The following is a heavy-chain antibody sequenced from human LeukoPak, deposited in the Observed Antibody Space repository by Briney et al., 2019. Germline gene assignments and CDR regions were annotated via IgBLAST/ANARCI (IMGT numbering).Heavy chain of an antibody. D-gene: IGHD2-2*01. CDR2: IYYSGST. CDR1: GGSISSYY. J-gene: IGHJ5*02. V-gene: IGHV4-30-4*01. Sequence: PSETLSLTCTVSGGSISSYYWSWIRQPPGKGLEWIGYIYYSGSTYYNPSLKSRVTISVDTSKNQFSLKLSSVTAADTAVYYCAREAAYCSSTSCYRGGDWFDPWGQGTLVTVSS. CDR3: AREAAYCSSTSCYRGGDWFDP.